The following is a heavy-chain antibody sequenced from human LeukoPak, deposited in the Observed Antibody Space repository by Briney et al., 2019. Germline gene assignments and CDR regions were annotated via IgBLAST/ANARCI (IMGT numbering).Heavy chain of an antibody. CDR3: ARHRGIVATTTQYYFDY. CDR1: RFTRSNYY. Sequence: GGSLSLSCAASRFTRSNYYMNWVRQAPGTGLGWASSISSSRSYIYYPDSVKGRFAISTDNAKNSLYLQMNSLRAEGTAVYYCARHRGIVATTTQYYFDYWGQGTLVTVSS. D-gene: IGHD5-12*01. CDR2: ISSSRSYI. J-gene: IGHJ4*02. V-gene: IGHV3-21*04.